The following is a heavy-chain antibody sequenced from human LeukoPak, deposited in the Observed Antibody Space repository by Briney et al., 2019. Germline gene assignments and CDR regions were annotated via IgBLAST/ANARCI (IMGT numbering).Heavy chain of an antibody. Sequence: PSETLSPTCTVSGGSVSSGSYYWSWIRQPPGKGLEWIGYIYYSGSTNYNPSLKSRVTISVDTSKNQFSLKLSSVTAADTAVYYCARDLGYYGSGAYFDYWGQGTLVTVSS. CDR3: ARDLGYYGSGAYFDY. D-gene: IGHD3-10*01. J-gene: IGHJ4*02. CDR2: IYYSGST. V-gene: IGHV4-61*01. CDR1: GGSVSSGSYY.